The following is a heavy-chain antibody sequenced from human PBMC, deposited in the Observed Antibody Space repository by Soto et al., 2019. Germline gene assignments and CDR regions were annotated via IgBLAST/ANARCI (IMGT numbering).Heavy chain of an antibody. CDR1: GGSISSYY. CDR2: IYYSGST. Sequence: PSETLSLTCTVSGGSISSYYWSWIRQPPGKGLEWIGYIYYSGSTNYTPSLKSRVTISVDTSKNQFSLKLSSVTAADTAVYFCSSWVSQYDILTGYYLDLDYWGQGTLVTVSS. J-gene: IGHJ4*02. V-gene: IGHV4-59*01. D-gene: IGHD3-9*01. CDR3: SSWVSQYDILTGYYLDLDY.